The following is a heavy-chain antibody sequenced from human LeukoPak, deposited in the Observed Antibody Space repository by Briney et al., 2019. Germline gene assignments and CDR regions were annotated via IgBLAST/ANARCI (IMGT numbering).Heavy chain of an antibody. V-gene: IGHV4-38-2*02. CDR3: ARDQALRYFDWLPYHYYYYMDV. J-gene: IGHJ6*03. Sequence: PSETLSLTCTVSGYSISSGYYWGWIRQPPGKGLEWIGSIYHSGSTYYNPSLKSRVTISVDTSKNQFSLKLSSVTAADTAVYYCARDQALRYFDWLPYHYYYYMDVWGKGTTVTISS. CDR1: GYSISSGYY. CDR2: IYHSGST. D-gene: IGHD3-9*01.